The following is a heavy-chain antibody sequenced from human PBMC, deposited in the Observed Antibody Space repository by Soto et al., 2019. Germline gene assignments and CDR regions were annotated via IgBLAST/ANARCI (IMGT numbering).Heavy chain of an antibody. Sequence: PSQTLSLTCAISGDSVSSNSAAWNWIRQSPSRGLEWLGRTYYRSKWYNDYAVSVKSRITINPDTSKNQFSLQLNSVTPEDTAVYYCARDRRIAVAGLDAFDIWGQGTRVTVAS. V-gene: IGHV6-1*01. J-gene: IGHJ3*02. CDR3: ARDRRIAVAGLDAFDI. D-gene: IGHD6-19*01. CDR2: TYYRSKWYN. CDR1: GDSVSSNSAA.